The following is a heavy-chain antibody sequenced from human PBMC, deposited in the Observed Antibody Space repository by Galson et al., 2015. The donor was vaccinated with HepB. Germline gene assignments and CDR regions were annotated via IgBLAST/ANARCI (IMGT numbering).Heavy chain of an antibody. D-gene: IGHD2-2*01. Sequence: SLRLSCAASGFTFSSYEMNWVRQAPGKGLEWVSYISSSGSTIYYADSVKGRFTISRDNAKNSLYLQMNSLRAEDTAVYYCARGIVVTPFDYWGQGTLVTVSS. CDR1: GFTFSSYE. CDR2: ISSSGSTI. J-gene: IGHJ4*02. V-gene: IGHV3-48*03. CDR3: ARGIVVTPFDY.